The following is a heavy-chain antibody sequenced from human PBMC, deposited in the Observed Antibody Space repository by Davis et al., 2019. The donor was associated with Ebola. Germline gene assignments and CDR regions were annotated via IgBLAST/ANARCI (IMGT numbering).Heavy chain of an antibody. CDR3: ASLGYCTNGVCGWFDP. V-gene: IGHV1-18*01. D-gene: IGHD2-8*01. CDR1: GYTFTSYG. J-gene: IGHJ5*02. CDR2: ISAYNGNT. Sequence: ASVKVSCKASGYTFTSYGISWVRQAPGQGLEWMGWISAYNGNTNYAQKLQGRVTMTTDTSTSTAYMELRSLRSDDTAVYYCASLGYCTNGVCGWFDPWGQGTLVTVSS.